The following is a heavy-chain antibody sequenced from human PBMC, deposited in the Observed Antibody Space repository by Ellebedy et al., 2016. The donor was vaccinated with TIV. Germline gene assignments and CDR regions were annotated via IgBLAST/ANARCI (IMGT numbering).Heavy chain of an antibody. CDR3: ARDSRGRWTPFDH. J-gene: IGHJ4*02. Sequence: PGGSLRLSCAASGFSFSSYGMHWVRQSPGKGLEWRAFIWYDGTDESYAESVEGRFSISRDNSKNTLYLHMKSLRAEDTAIYYCARDSRGRWTPFDHWGQGTVVAVSS. D-gene: IGHD4-23*01. CDR1: GFSFSSYG. CDR2: IWYDGTDE. V-gene: IGHV3-33*01.